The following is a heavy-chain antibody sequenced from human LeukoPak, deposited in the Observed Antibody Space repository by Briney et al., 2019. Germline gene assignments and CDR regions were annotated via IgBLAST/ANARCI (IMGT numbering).Heavy chain of an antibody. J-gene: IGHJ4*02. V-gene: IGHV1-8*02. D-gene: IGHD6-13*01. CDR1: GGTFSSYA. Sequence: ASVKVSCKASGGTFSSYAISWVRQAPGQGLEWMGWMNPNSGNTGYAQKFQGRITMTRNTSISTAYMELSSLTPEDTAVYYCARIAAAGNRRLNYWGQGTLVTVSS. CDR2: MNPNSGNT. CDR3: ARIAAAGNRRLNY.